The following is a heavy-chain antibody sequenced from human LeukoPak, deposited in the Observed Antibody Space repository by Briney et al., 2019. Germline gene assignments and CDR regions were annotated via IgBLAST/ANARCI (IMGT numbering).Heavy chain of an antibody. Sequence: GASVKVSCKASGYTFTGYYVHWVRQAPGQGLEWMGWINPNSGGTNYAQKFQGWVTMTRDTSISTAYMELSRLRSDDTAVYYCARASGLVRGFYWYFDLWGRGTLVTVSS. CDR2: INPNSGGT. V-gene: IGHV1-2*04. D-gene: IGHD6-19*01. CDR1: GYTFTGYY. J-gene: IGHJ2*01. CDR3: ARASGLVRGFYWYFDL.